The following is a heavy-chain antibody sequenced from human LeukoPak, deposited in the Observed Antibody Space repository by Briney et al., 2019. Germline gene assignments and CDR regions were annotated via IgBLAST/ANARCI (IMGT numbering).Heavy chain of an antibody. D-gene: IGHD1-1*01. CDR1: GFSFSNYG. J-gene: IGHJ3*02. CDR2: ISDNGVHT. CDR3: AKVGTGNVFDN. Sequence: GGSLRLSCAASGFSFSNYGMTWVRQAPGKGLEWVAAISDNGVHTFYVDSVQGRFTISRNNSKNTMFLQLNSLRAEDTAIYFCAKVGTGNVFDNWGQGTMVTVSS. V-gene: IGHV3-23*01.